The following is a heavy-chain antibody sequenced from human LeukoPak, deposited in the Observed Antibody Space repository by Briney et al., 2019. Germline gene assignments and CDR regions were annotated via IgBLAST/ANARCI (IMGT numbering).Heavy chain of an antibody. D-gene: IGHD2-21*02. V-gene: IGHV5-51*01. J-gene: IGHJ4*02. CDR1: GSRFTSYW. CDR3: ARGYCGGDCYSSGEFDY. CDR2: IYPGDSDT. Sequence: GEPLKISCKGSGSRFTSYWIGWVRQLPGKGLEWMGIIYPGDSDTRYSPSFQGQVTISADRSISTAYLQWSSLKASDTAMYYRARGYCGGDCYSSGEFDYWGQGTLVTVSS.